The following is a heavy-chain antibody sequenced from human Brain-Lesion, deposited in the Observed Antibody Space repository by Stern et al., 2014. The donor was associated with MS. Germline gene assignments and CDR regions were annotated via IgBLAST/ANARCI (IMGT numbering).Heavy chain of an antibody. CDR3: ARGRVVPGFQYYATDV. CDR2: IFNSGST. CDR1: GGSISSGGYY. J-gene: IGHJ6*02. V-gene: IGHV4-61*02. D-gene: IGHD2-2*01. Sequence: QVQLQESGPGLVKPSQTLSLSCTVSGGSISSGGYYWSWIRQPAGKGLEWIGGIFNSGSTSYNPSLKSRVTISIDTSKNQFSLRQNSMTAADTAVYYCARGRVVPGFQYYATDVWGQGTTVIVSS.